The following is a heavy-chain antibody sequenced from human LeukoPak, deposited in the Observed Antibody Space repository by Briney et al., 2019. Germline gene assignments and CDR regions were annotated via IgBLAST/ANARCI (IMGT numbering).Heavy chain of an antibody. D-gene: IGHD6-25*01. J-gene: IGHJ4*02. Sequence: SETLSLTCTVSGGSIGTYYWSWIRQPPGKGLEWIGSIYYSGSTNYNPSLKSRVPISVDTSKNQFSLKLSSVPAADPAVYYCARGAPAAGGYWGQGTLVTVSS. CDR3: ARGAPAAGGY. CDR1: GGSIGTYY. CDR2: IYYSGST. V-gene: IGHV4-59*01.